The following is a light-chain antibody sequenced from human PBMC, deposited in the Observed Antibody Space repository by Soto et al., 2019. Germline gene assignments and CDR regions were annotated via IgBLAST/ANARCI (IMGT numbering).Light chain of an antibody. CDR1: EAMSTY. CDR2: SAS. CDR3: QQLKSYQLT. Sequence: DIQLTQSPSFLSASIGDRVTISCRATEAMSTYLAWYQQKPGKAPKLLIYSASTLQSEVPSRFSGSGSGTWFTLTISSLQPEDSATYHCQQLKSYQLTFGGGTKVESK. V-gene: IGKV1-9*01. J-gene: IGKJ4*01.